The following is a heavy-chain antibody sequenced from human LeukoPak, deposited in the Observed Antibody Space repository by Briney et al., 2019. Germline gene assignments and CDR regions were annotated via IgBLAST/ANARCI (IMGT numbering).Heavy chain of an antibody. CDR3: AKRLLVGTTVRPYFDY. CDR1: GFTFSSYA. Sequence: VGSLRLSCAASGFTFSSYAMSWVRQAPGKGLEWVSHISSGGVAIYYADSVKGRFTISRDDAKNSLYLQMNSLRAEDTALYYCAKRLLVGTTVRPYFDYWGQGTPVTVSS. CDR2: ISSGGVAI. V-gene: IGHV3-48*04. J-gene: IGHJ4*02. D-gene: IGHD1-26*01.